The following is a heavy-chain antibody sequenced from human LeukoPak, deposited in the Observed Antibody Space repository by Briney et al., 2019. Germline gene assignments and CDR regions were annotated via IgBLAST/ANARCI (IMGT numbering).Heavy chain of an antibody. CDR3: ARGGDIVVVVAAETEYYFDY. Sequence: GGSLRLSCAASGFTFSSYWMSWVRQAPGKGLEWVANIKQDGSEKYYVDSVKGRFTISRDNAKNPLYLQMNSLRAEDTAVYYCARGGDIVVVVAAETEYYFDYWGQGTLVTVSS. V-gene: IGHV3-7*03. CDR2: IKQDGSEK. CDR1: GFTFSSYW. J-gene: IGHJ4*02. D-gene: IGHD2-15*01.